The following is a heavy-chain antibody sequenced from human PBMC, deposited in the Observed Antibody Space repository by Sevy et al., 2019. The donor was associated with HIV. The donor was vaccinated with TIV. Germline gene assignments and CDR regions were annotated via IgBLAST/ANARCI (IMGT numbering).Heavy chain of an antibody. CDR3: ARGRQAYVVVVPSTVPFDY. Sequence: SETLSLTCAVYGGSFSGYFWNWIRQSPGKGLEWIGEINHTGTLKYNPSLKSRVTISVDASKNQLSLHLSSVTAADMAIYYCARGRQAYVVVVPSTVPFDYWGQGTLVTVSS. V-gene: IGHV4-34*01. CDR2: INHTGTL. J-gene: IGHJ4*02. D-gene: IGHD2-2*01. CDR1: GGSFSGYF.